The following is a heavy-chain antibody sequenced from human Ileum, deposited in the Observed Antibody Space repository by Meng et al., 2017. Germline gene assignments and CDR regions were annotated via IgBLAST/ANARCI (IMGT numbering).Heavy chain of an antibody. CDR2: ISAYSGNT. CDR3: ARDTVGTTLGDY. Sequence: QVQPVQSGAELKKPGASVKVSCKASGYIFTRYGIGWVRQAPGQGLEWMGWISAYSGNTKYAQKLQGRVTMTTDTSTSTAYMELRNLRSDDTAVYYCARDTVGTTLGDYWGQGTLVTVSS. V-gene: IGHV1-18*01. J-gene: IGHJ4*02. D-gene: IGHD4-23*01. CDR1: GYIFTRYG.